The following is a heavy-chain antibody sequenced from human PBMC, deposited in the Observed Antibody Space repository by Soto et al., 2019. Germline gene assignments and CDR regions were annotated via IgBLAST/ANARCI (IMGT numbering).Heavy chain of an antibody. CDR2: ISSNSAYI. CDR1: GFTFRSFT. J-gene: IGHJ5*02. V-gene: IGHV3-21*01. D-gene: IGHD6-13*01. Sequence: GGSLRLSCAASGFTFRSFTMDWVRQAPGKGLEWVSTISSNSAYIYYTDALRGRFTISRDNAKNSLHLQMNSLRAEDTAVYYCTRDASRDSSARGWFDPWGPGTLVTAPQ. CDR3: TRDASRDSSARGWFDP.